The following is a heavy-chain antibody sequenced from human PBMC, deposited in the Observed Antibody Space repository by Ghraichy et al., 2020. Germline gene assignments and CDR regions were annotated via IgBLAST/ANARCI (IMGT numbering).Heavy chain of an antibody. J-gene: IGHJ6*02. CDR1: GGSISTSSYY. CDR2: FFYAGST. CDR3: ARHNGDPLRHGGHPYYYCGIDV. V-gene: IGHV4-39*01. Sequence: SETLSLTCTVSGGSISTSSYYWGWIRQPPGKGLEWLGSFFYAGSTYYTPSLKSRVTVPVDTSKNQFSLKLSSVTAADTAVYYCARHNGDPLRHGGHPYYYCGIDVWGQGTTVTVSS. D-gene: IGHD4-17*01.